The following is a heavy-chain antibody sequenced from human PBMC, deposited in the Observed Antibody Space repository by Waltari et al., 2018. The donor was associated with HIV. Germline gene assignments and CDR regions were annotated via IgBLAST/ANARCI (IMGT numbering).Heavy chain of an antibody. CDR1: GGACVSHP. CDR2: AIPMFGTA. J-gene: IGHJ5*01. V-gene: IGHV1-69*08. Sequence: QVQLVQSGAEVKKPGSAVQVSCKASGGACVSHPFNWVRQAPGQGLEWMGRAIPMFGTANYARKFQGRVTITADNSTTTAYMELNGLRIDDTAVYYCASARETMGVDFDSWGQGTLVTVS. D-gene: IGHD3-10*01. CDR3: ASARETMGVDFDS.